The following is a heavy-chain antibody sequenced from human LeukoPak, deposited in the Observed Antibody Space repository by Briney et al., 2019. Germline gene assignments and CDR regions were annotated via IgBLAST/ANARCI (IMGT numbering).Heavy chain of an antibody. J-gene: IGHJ3*01. CDR3: VRAATGMTSAGIAFDL. CDR2: IHRSGST. CDR1: GGSFSAYY. V-gene: IGHV4-34*01. D-gene: IGHD6-13*01. Sequence: PSETLSLTCAGYGGSFSAYYWNWIRQPPGKGLEWIGEIHRSGSTNYNPSLKSRATISIDTSKNQFSLRLNSVTAADTAVYYCVRAATGMTSAGIAFDLWGQGTLVSVSS.